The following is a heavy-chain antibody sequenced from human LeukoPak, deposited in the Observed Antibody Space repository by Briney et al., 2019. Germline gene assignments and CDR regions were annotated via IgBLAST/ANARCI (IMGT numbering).Heavy chain of an antibody. J-gene: IGHJ4*02. D-gene: IGHD6-6*01. Sequence: GGSLRLFCAASGFTFSSYGMHWVRQAPGKGLEWVAVISYDGSNKYYADSVKGRFTISRDNSKNTLYLQMNSLRAEDTAVYYCAKLLGSSSSQTYWGQGTLVTVSS. CDR3: AKLLGSSSSQTY. V-gene: IGHV3-30*18. CDR2: ISYDGSNK. CDR1: GFTFSSYG.